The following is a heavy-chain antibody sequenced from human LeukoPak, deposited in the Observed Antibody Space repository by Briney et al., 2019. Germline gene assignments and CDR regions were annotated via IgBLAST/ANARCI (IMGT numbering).Heavy chain of an antibody. V-gene: IGHV3-48*03. CDR3: AELSITMIGGV. J-gene: IGHJ6*04. D-gene: IGHD3-10*02. CDR2: ISSSGSTI. CDR1: GFTFSSYE. Sequence: GGSLRLSCAASGFTFSSYEMNWVRQAPGKGLGWVSYISSSGSTIYYADSVKGRFTISRDNAKNSLYLQMNSLRAEDTAVYYCAELSITMIGGVWGKGTTVTISS.